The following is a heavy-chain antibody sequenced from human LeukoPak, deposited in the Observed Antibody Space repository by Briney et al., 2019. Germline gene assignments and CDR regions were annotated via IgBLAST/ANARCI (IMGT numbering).Heavy chain of an antibody. CDR3: TTVTMVREIN. CDR2: IKSKGDGGTT. D-gene: IGHD3-10*01. V-gene: IGHV3-15*01. CDR1: GFTFSYAY. Sequence: KTGGSLRLSXAASGFTFSYAYMNWVRQAPGKGPEWVGRIKSKGDGGTTDYAAPVKGRFTISRDDSKNMLYLQMNSLTTEDTAVYYCTTVTMVREINWGQGTLVTVSS. J-gene: IGHJ4*02.